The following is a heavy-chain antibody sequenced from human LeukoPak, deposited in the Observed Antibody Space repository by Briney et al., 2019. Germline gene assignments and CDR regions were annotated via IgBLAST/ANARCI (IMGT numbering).Heavy chain of an antibody. Sequence: ASVKVSCKASGYAFSGYNMHWVRQAPGQGLEWMGRVISHSGGTNYAPRFQGRVTMTRDTSTSTAYMELSRLKSDDTAVYYCARGYNYGHDYWGQGTLVTVSS. J-gene: IGHJ4*02. CDR2: VISHSGGT. D-gene: IGHD5-18*01. CDR1: GYAFSGYN. CDR3: ARGYNYGHDY. V-gene: IGHV1-2*06.